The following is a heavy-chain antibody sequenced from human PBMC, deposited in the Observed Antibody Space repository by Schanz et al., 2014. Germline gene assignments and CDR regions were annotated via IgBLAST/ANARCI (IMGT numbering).Heavy chain of an antibody. CDR2: IREDGSEA. D-gene: IGHD5-12*01. J-gene: IGHJ4*02. CDR1: GFTFSHYY. Sequence: DVQLVESGGGVVQPGGSLRLSCAASGFTFSHYYMTWVRQAPGKGLEWVANIREDGSEARYVESVEGRFPISRDSAQNSVHLHMSSLRVEDTAVYFCARGGYPDFWGQGTPVTVSS. CDR3: ARGGYPDF. V-gene: IGHV3-7*01.